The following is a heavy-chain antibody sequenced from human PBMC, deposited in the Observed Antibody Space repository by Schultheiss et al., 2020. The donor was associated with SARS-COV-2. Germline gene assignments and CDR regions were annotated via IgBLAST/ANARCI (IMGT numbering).Heavy chain of an antibody. CDR3: AKGVRGFYFDY. V-gene: IGHV3-23*01. CDR2: ISGSGGST. Sequence: GESLKISCAASGFTFSSYAMSWVRQAPGKGLEWVSAISGSGGSTYYADSVKGRFTISRDNSKNTLYLQMNSLRAEDTAVYYCAKGVRGFYFDYWGQGTLVTVSS. CDR1: GFTFSSYA. J-gene: IGHJ4*02. D-gene: IGHD5-12*01.